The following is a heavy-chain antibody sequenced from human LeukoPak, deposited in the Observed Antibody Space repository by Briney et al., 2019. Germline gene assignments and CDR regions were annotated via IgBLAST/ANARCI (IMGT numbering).Heavy chain of an antibody. CDR3: ASRGTTVTTHAFDI. CDR1: GYNFINHW. J-gene: IGHJ3*02. V-gene: IGHV5-51*01. D-gene: IGHD4-17*01. Sequence: GESLKISCKGSGYNFINHWIGWVRQMSGKGPEWMGIIDPDDSDTRYSPSFQGQVTISVGKSISTAYLQWSSLKASDTAMYYCASRGTTVTTHAFDIWGQGTMVIVSS. CDR2: IDPDDSDT.